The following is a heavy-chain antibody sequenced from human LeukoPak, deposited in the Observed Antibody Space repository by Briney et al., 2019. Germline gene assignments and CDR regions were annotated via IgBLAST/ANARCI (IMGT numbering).Heavy chain of an antibody. CDR1: GFTFSSYS. J-gene: IGHJ3*02. Sequence: GGSLRLSCAASGFTFSSYSMNWVRQAPGKGLEWVSYISSSSTIYYADSVKGRFTISRDNAKNSLYLQMNSLRAEDTAVYYCARGPGLAGDAFDIWGQGTMVTVSS. D-gene: IGHD6-19*01. CDR2: ISSSSTI. CDR3: ARGPGLAGDAFDI. V-gene: IGHV3-48*01.